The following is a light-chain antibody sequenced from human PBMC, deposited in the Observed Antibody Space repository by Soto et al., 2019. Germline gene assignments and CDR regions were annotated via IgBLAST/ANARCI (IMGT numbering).Light chain of an antibody. Sequence: QSVLTQPPSVSAAPGQKVTISCSGSSSNIGNNFVTWYQQLPGTAPKLLIYDNNKRPSGIPDRFSGSQSGTSATLGITGLQTGDEAVYYCGSWESSLPYVFGTGTKLTVL. CDR2: DNN. CDR1: SSNIGNNF. J-gene: IGLJ1*01. V-gene: IGLV1-51*01. CDR3: GSWESSLPYV.